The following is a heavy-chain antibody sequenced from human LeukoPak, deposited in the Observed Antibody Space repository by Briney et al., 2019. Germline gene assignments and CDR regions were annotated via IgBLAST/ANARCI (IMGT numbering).Heavy chain of an antibody. D-gene: IGHD3-22*01. CDR2: ISGSGGST. V-gene: IGHV3-23*01. Sequence: GGFLRLSCAASGFTFSNYGMSWVRQAPGKGLEWVSVISGSGGSTFYADSVKGRFTISRDNSKNTLYLQMNSLRAEDTAVYYCANFRLAYDSSGYSKWFDPWGQGTLVTVSS. CDR1: GFTFSNYG. CDR3: ANFRLAYDSSGYSKWFDP. J-gene: IGHJ5*02.